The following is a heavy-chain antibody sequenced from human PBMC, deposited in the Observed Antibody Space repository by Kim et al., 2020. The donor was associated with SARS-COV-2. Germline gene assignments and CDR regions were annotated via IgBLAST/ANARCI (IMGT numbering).Heavy chain of an antibody. CDR2: ISGSGGST. J-gene: IGHJ4*02. CDR1: GFTFSSYA. D-gene: IGHD2-15*01. Sequence: GGSLRLSCAASGFTFSSYAMSWVRQAPGKGLEWVSAISGSGGSTYYADSVKGRFTISRDNSKNTLYLQMNSLRAEDTAVYYCAKLYCSGGSCPWAFDYLGQGTLVTVSS. CDR3: AKLYCSGGSCPWAFDY. V-gene: IGHV3-23*01.